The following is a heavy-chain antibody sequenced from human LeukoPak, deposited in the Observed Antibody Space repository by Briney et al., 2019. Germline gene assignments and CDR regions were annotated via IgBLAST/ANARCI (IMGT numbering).Heavy chain of an antibody. D-gene: IGHD3-10*01. CDR1: GFTFSTYA. CDR3: AKGYYGSGSYGWFDH. Sequence: GWSLRLSCAASGFTFSTYAMSWVRQTPGKGLEWVAATSSSDAGTYHADSVRGRFTISRDNSKNTLYLQMNSLRAEDAAVYYCAKGYYGSGSYGWFDHWGQGTLVTVSS. V-gene: IGHV3-23*01. J-gene: IGHJ5*02. CDR2: TSSSDAGT.